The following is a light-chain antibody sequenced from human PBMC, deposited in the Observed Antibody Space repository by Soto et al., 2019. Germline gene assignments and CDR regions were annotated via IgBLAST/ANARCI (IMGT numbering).Light chain of an antibody. V-gene: IGKV2-28*01. J-gene: IGKJ1*01. CDR1: QSLLHSNGYNY. Sequence: DIVMTQSPLSLPFTPLDPPSISCRSSQSLLHSNGYNYLDWYLQKPGQSPLLLIYLGSNRASGVPDRFSGSGSGTDFTLKISRVEAEDVGVYYCMQPLQSWTFGQGTKVDIK. CDR2: LGS. CDR3: MQPLQSWT.